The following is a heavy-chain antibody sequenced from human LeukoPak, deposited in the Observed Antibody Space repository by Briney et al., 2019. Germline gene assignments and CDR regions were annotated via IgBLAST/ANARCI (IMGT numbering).Heavy chain of an antibody. J-gene: IGHJ4*02. Sequence: KTGGSLRLSCAASGFTFSDYYMSWIRQAPGKGLEWVSYISSSGSTIYYADSVKGRFTISRDNAKNSLYLQMNNLRAEDTAVYYCARDGSRWLQLPGLDYWGQGTLVTVSS. CDR3: ARDGSRWLQLPGLDY. D-gene: IGHD5-24*01. CDR2: ISSSGSTI. V-gene: IGHV3-11*01. CDR1: GFTFSDYY.